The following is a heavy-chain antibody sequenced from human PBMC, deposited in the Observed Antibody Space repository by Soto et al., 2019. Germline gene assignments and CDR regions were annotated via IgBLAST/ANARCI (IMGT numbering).Heavy chain of an antibody. CDR2: INPSGGST. D-gene: IGHD5-12*01. Sequence: GASVKVSCKASGYTFTSYYMHWVRQAPGQGLEWMGIINPSGGSTCYAQKFQGRVTMTRDTSTSTVYMELSSLRSEDTAVYYCARSTKMATIFGYWGQGTLVTVSS. J-gene: IGHJ4*02. CDR1: GYTFTSYY. V-gene: IGHV1-46*01. CDR3: ARSTKMATIFGY.